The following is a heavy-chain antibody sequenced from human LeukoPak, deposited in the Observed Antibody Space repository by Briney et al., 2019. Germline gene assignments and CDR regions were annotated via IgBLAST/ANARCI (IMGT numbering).Heavy chain of an antibody. V-gene: IGHV1-2*02. J-gene: IGHJ5*02. CDR1: GYTFTGYY. D-gene: IGHD3-22*01. Sequence: ASVKVSCKASGYTFTGYYMHWVRQAPGQGLEWMGWINPNSGGTNYAQKFQGRVTMTRDTSISTAYMELSRLRSDDTAVYYCARGLPITMIVVVIFGWFDPWGQGTLVTVSS. CDR2: INPNSGGT. CDR3: ARGLPITMIVVVIFGWFDP.